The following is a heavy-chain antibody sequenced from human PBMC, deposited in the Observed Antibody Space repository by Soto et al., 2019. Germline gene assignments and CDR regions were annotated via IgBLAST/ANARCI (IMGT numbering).Heavy chain of an antibody. CDR3: ARDELRAVAEGY. V-gene: IGHV1-2*02. D-gene: IGHD6-19*01. J-gene: IGHJ4*02. CDR2: INPNSGGT. Sequence: QVQLVQPGAEVKKPGASVKVSCKASGYTFTGYDMHWVRQAPGQGLEWMGWINPNSGGTNYAQKFQGRVTMTRDTSIRTAYMELSRLRSDDTAVYYCARDELRAVAEGYWGQGTLVTVSS. CDR1: GYTFTGYD.